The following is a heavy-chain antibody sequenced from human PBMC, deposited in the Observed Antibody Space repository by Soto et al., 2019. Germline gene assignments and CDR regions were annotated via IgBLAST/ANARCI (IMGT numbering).Heavy chain of an antibody. Sequence: ASVKVSCKASGYTFTSYYMHWVRQAPGQGLEWMGIIKPSGGSTSYAQKFQGRVTMTRDTSTSTVYMELSSLRAEDTAVYYCASRRWLQPEGSFDYWGQGTLVTVSS. CDR1: GYTFTSYY. D-gene: IGHD1-1*01. V-gene: IGHV1-46*01. J-gene: IGHJ4*02. CDR3: ASRRWLQPEGSFDY. CDR2: IKPSGGST.